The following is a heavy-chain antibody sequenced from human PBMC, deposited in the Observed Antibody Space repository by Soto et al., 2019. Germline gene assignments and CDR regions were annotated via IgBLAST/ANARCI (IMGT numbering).Heavy chain of an antibody. J-gene: IGHJ6*02. CDR1: GFTFSSYW. V-gene: IGHV3-7*01. CDR2: LKQDGSGK. D-gene: IGHD2-2*01. Sequence: EVQLVESGGGLVQPGGSLRLSCAASGFTFSSYWMSCVRQAPGKGLEWVANLKQDGSGKYYVDSVKGRFTISIDNAKNTLYLQMNRMRAEDTAVYYCARDPNSVLVPAALRSYYYYYGMDVWGQGTTVTVSS. CDR3: ARDPNSVLVPAALRSYYYYYGMDV.